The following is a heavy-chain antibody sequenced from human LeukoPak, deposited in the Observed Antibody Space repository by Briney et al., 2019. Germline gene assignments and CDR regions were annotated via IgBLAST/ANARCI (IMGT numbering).Heavy chain of an antibody. CDR1: GYSFTSYW. CDR3: ARQTTQMDIVVVPAAWDY. V-gene: IGHV5-51*01. J-gene: IGHJ4*02. D-gene: IGHD2-2*03. CDR2: IYPGDSDT. Sequence: GASLQISCQGSGYSFTSYWIGWVRQLPGQGLEWMGIIYPGDSDTRYSPSFQGQVTSSADKSIITAYLQWSSVKASDTTMYYCARQTTQMDIVVVPAAWDYWGQGTLVTVSS.